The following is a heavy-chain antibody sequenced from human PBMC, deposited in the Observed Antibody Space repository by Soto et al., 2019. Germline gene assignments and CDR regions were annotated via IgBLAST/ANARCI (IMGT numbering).Heavy chain of an antibody. V-gene: IGHV1-3*01. Sequence: GASVKVSCKASGYTFTSYAMHWVRQAPGQRLEWMGWINAGNGNTKYSRKFQGRVTITRDTSASTAYMELSSLRSEDTAVYYCARNFLWFGEYGMDVWGQGTTVTVSS. J-gene: IGHJ6*02. CDR1: GYTFTSYA. CDR2: INAGNGNT. D-gene: IGHD3-10*01. CDR3: ARNFLWFGEYGMDV.